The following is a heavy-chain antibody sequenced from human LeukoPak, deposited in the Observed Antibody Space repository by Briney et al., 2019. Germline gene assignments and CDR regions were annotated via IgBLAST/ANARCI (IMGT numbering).Heavy chain of an antibody. CDR3: ARARARYGYDAFDM. CDR1: GFIFSNYW. Sequence: GGSLRLSCAASGFIFSNYWMSWVRQAPGKGPEWVAKIKPDGSDQYYVDSVKSRFTMSRDNAKSSLYLQVNSLRAEDTAVYYCARARARYGYDAFDMWGQGTMVTASS. CDR2: IKPDGSDQ. J-gene: IGHJ3*02. D-gene: IGHD6-25*01. V-gene: IGHV3-7*01.